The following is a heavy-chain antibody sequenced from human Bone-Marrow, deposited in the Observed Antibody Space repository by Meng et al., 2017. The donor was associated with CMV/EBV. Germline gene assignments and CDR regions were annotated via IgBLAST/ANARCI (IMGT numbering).Heavy chain of an antibody. D-gene: IGHD2-2*03. CDR3: ARDRGGYCSSTSCYDYYYGMDV. V-gene: IGHV1-18*01. Sequence: ASVKVSCKASGYTFTSYGISWVRQAPGQGLEWMGWISAYNGNTNYAQKIQGRVTMTTDTSTSTAYMELRSLRSDDTAVYYCARDRGGYCSSTSCYDYYYGMDVWGQGTTVTV. CDR1: GYTFTSYG. J-gene: IGHJ6*02. CDR2: ISAYNGNT.